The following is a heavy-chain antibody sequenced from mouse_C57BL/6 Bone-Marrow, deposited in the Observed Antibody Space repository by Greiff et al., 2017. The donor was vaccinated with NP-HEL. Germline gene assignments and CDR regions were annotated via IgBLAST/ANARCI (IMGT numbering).Heavy chain of an antibody. CDR1: GYTFTDYN. V-gene: IGHV1-18*01. Sequence: VQLQQSGPELVKPGASVKIPCKASGYTFTDYNMDWVKQSHGKSLEWIGDINPNNGGTIYNQKFKGKATLTVDKSSSTAYMELRSLTSEDTAVYYCARRVWGTHYYAMDYWGQGTSVTVSS. CDR3: ARRVWGTHYYAMDY. D-gene: IGHD2-10*02. CDR2: INPNNGGT. J-gene: IGHJ4*01.